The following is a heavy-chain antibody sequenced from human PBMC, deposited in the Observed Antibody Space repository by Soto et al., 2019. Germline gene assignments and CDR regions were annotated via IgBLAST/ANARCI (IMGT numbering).Heavy chain of an antibody. CDR1: VYTFTSYD. CDR3: ARMETFGSLNWFDP. CDR2: MNPGSGNT. D-gene: IGHD3-16*01. J-gene: IGHJ5*02. Sequence: SVKVSCKPSVYTFTSYDIYWVLQATGQGREWMGWMNPGSGNTGYAQKFQGRVTMTRDISIATAYMELSSLRSDDTAIYDCARMETFGSLNWFDPWGQGTLVPVSS. V-gene: IGHV1-8*01.